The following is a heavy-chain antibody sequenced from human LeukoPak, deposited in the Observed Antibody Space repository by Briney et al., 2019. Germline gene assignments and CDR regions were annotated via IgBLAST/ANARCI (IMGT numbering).Heavy chain of an antibody. CDR1: GITFSSYD. D-gene: IGHD4-11*01. J-gene: IGHJ4*02. Sequence: GGSLRLSCAASGITFSSYDMNWVRQAPGKGLEWVSSISSSSSYIYYADSVKGRFTISRDNAKNSLYLQMNSLRAEDTAVYYCARVSWVTTADYWGQGTLVTVSS. CDR3: ARVSWVTTADY. CDR2: ISSSSSYI. V-gene: IGHV3-21*01.